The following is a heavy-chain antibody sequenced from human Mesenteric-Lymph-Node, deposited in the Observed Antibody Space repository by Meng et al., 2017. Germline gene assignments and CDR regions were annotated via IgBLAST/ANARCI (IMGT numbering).Heavy chain of an antibody. Sequence: GESLKISCAASGFTFSTYAMHWLRQAPGKGLEWVAVILYDGSDKNYADSVKGRFTISRDNSKNTLYLQMDSLRAEDTAVYYCARVDVERYYYAMDVWGRGTTVAVSS. CDR1: GFTFSTYA. V-gene: IGHV3-30*01. CDR2: ILYDGSDK. D-gene: IGHD5-24*01. CDR3: ARVDVERYYYAMDV. J-gene: IGHJ6*02.